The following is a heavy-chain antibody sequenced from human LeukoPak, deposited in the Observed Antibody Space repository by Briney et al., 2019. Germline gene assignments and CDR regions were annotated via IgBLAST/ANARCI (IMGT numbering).Heavy chain of an antibody. Sequence: PGGSLRLSCAASGFTVSSYAMSWVRQAPGKGLEWVSAISGSGGSAYYADSVKGRFTISRDNSKNTLYLQMNSLRAEDTAVYYCAKDPKYYDFWSGYGYYFDYWGQGTLVTVSS. CDR1: GFTVSSYA. CDR2: ISGSGGSA. D-gene: IGHD3-3*01. V-gene: IGHV3-23*01. J-gene: IGHJ4*02. CDR3: AKDPKYYDFWSGYGYYFDY.